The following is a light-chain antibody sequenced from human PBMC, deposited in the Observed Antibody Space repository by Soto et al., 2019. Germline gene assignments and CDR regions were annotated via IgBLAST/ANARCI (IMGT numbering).Light chain of an antibody. J-gene: IGKJ1*01. CDR2: GAY. CDR1: QSVINSY. Sequence: EVVLTQSPGTLSLSSGERATLSCRASQSVINSYLAWYQQKPGQAHRLLLYGAYNRATGIPDRFSGSGSGTDFTLTISRLEPEDFAVYYCQQYGSAPWTFGQGTKVEIK. CDR3: QQYGSAPWT. V-gene: IGKV3-20*01.